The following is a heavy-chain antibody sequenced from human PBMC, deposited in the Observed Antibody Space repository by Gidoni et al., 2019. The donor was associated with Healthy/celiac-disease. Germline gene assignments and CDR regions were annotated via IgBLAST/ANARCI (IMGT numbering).Heavy chain of an antibody. CDR2: ISWNSGSI. CDR1: GFTFDDYS. J-gene: IGHJ3*02. Sequence: EVQLVESGGGLVQPGRSLRPSCAASGFTFDDYSMHWVRQAPGKGLEWVSGISWNSGSIGYADSVKGRFTISRDNAKNSLYLQMNSLRAEDTALYYCAKDSGSYLSNAFDIWGQGTMVTVSS. D-gene: IGHD1-26*01. V-gene: IGHV3-9*01. CDR3: AKDSGSYLSNAFDI.